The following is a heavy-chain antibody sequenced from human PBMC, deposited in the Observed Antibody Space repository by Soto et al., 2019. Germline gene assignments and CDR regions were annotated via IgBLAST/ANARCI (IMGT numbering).Heavy chain of an antibody. CDR1: GGSISSSSYY. V-gene: IGHV4-39*02. J-gene: IGHJ4*02. D-gene: IGHD2-15*01. CDR2: IYYSGNT. Sequence: QLQLQESGPGLVKPSEPLSLTCTVSGGSISSSSYYWGWIRQPPGKGLEWIGSIYYSGNTYYTPSLKSRVTISVDTAKNQFSLKLSSVTAADTAVYYCAREGGRYCTGGSCQGDYWGQGTLVTVSS. CDR3: AREGGRYCTGGSCQGDY.